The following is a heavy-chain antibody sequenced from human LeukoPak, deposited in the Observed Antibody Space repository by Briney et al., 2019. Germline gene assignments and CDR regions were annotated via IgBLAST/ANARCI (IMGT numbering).Heavy chain of an antibody. CDR1: GGSISSYY. V-gene: IGHV4-59*12. Sequence: PSETLSLTCTVSGGSISSYYWSWIRQPPGKGLEWIGYIYYSGSTNYSPSLKSRVTISVDTSKNQFSLKLSSVTAADTAVYYCARDGGTWSGFYWGQGTLVTVSS. CDR2: IYYSGST. CDR3: ARDGGTWSGFY. D-gene: IGHD3-3*01. J-gene: IGHJ4*02.